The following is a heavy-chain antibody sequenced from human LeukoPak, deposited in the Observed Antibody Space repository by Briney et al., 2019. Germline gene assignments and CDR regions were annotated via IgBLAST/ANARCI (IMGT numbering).Heavy chain of an antibody. CDR3: ARHARIDSGYANSNFDY. CDR2: IYTSMYT. Sequence: SETLSLTCTVSGDSISSYYWSWIRQPPGKGLEWIGYIYTSMYTNYNPSLTSRVTMSVGTPKNQFSLTLSSVAAADTAVYYCARHARIDSGYANSNFDYWGQGALVTVSS. J-gene: IGHJ4*02. V-gene: IGHV4-4*09. D-gene: IGHD5-12*01. CDR1: GDSISSYY.